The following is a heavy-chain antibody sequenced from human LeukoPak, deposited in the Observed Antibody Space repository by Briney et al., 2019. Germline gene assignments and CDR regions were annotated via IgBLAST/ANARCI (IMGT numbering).Heavy chain of an antibody. J-gene: IGHJ4*02. CDR2: IYPGASAT. CDR3: ARHSSGYDYYFEY. Sequence: GESLKISCKGSGYRCTSYWFGWGSQMPGKDVEWMGVIYPGASATRYSPSFQGQVTISADKSIPTAYLQWSSLKTSDTAIYYCARHSSGYDYYFEYWGQGTLVTVSS. CDR1: GYRCTSYW. V-gene: IGHV5-51*01. D-gene: IGHD5-12*01.